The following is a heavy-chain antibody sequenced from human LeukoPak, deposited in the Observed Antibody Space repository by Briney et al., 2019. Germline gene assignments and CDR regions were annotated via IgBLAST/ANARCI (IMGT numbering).Heavy chain of an antibody. Sequence: GGSLRLSCAASGFTFSGSVMHWVRQASGKGLEWVGRIRGKANSYATAYAASVKGRFTISRDDSKNTAYLQMNSLKTEDTAVYYCTSQSIAARPTSLWGQGTLVTVSS. CDR1: GFTFSGSV. CDR3: TSQSIAARPTSL. D-gene: IGHD6-6*01. V-gene: IGHV3-73*01. CDR2: IRGKANSYAT. J-gene: IGHJ4*02.